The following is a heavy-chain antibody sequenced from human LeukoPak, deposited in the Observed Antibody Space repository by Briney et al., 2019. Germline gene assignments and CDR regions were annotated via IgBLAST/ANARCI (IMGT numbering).Heavy chain of an antibody. Sequence: SVKVSCKASGGTFSSYAISWVRQARGQGLEWMGGIIPIFGTANYAQKFQGRVTITADESTSTAYMELSSLRSEDTAVYYCARSPYYYGSGSYYYFDYWGQGTLVTVSS. CDR3: ARSPYYYGSGSYYYFDY. D-gene: IGHD3-10*01. CDR1: GGTFSSYA. CDR2: IIPIFGTA. V-gene: IGHV1-69*13. J-gene: IGHJ4*02.